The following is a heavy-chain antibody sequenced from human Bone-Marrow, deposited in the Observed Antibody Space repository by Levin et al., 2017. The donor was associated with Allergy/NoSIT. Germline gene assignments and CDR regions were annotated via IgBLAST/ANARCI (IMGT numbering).Heavy chain of an antibody. CDR2: IYGNGHT. D-gene: IGHD6-19*01. CDR3: ARRIYRSRQHPLSGWTYEDFFDS. J-gene: IGHJ4*02. CDR1: GDSFESHY. Sequence: SETLSLTCTVSGDSFESHYWAWIRQPPGGGLEWIGSIYGNGHTTYNPSLMSRVALSVHRPTKEVSLTLTSVTAADRGFYFCARRIYRSRQHPLSGWTYEDFFDSWGPGTVVTVSS. V-gene: IGHV4-59*08.